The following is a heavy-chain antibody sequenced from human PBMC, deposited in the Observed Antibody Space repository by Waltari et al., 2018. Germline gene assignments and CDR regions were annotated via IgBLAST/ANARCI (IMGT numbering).Heavy chain of an antibody. J-gene: IGHJ2*01. CDR2: FDPEDGET. CDR3: AIQGVSVSAPSYWYFDL. V-gene: IGHV1-24*01. D-gene: IGHD6-6*01. CDR1: GYTLTELS. Sequence: QVQLVQSGAEVKKPGASVKVSCKVSGYTLTELSMHWVRQAPGKGLEWMGGFDPEDGETTYEQKFQGRVTMTEDTSTDTAYMELSSLRSEDTAVYYCAIQGVSVSAPSYWYFDLWGRGTLVTVSS.